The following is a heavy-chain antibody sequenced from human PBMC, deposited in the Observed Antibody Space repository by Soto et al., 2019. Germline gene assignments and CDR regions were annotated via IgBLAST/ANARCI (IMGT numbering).Heavy chain of an antibody. CDR2: ISGAGGST. V-gene: IGHV3-23*01. CDR3: ATGFGGFGTYLYFDY. Sequence: EVQLLESGGGLVQPGGSLRLSCAASGFPFSTYAMSWVRQAPGKGLEWVSAISGAGGSTYYADSVKGRFTVSRDNSKNTLYLQMNSLRAEDTAVFYCATGFGGFGTYLYFDYWGQGTLVTVSS. D-gene: IGHD1-26*01. CDR1: GFPFSTYA. J-gene: IGHJ4*02.